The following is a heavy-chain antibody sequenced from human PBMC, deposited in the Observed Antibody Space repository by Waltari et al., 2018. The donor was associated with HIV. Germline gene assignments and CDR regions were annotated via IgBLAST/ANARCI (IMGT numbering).Heavy chain of an antibody. CDR3: TRGNIWGSYRYFDY. CDR2: ITRYTANT. CDR1: GYPFINYH. V-gene: IGHV1-18*01. D-gene: IGHD3-16*02. J-gene: IGHJ4*02. Sequence: QIRLFQSDHVVRKPGASVTISCTTSGYPFINYHVTWVRQSLGQRLDWMGGITRYTANTNYTRESQGRVTLTTDAASATAYLELRDLRPDDTAMYFCTRGNIWGSYRYFDYWGPGTLVTVS.